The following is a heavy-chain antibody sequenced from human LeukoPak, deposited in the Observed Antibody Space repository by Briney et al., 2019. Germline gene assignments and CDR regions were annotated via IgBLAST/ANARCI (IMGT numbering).Heavy chain of an antibody. CDR1: GGSISSYY. CDR2: IYYSGST. D-gene: IGHD3-9*01. J-gene: IGHJ4*02. V-gene: IGHV4-59*01. CDR3: ARVTGYTIEDYFDY. Sequence: SETLSLTCTVSGGSISSYYWSWIRQPPGKGLEWIGYIYYSGSTNYNPSLKSRVTISVKTSKNQSSLKLRSVTAADTAVYYCARVTGYTIEDYFDYWGQGTLVTVSS.